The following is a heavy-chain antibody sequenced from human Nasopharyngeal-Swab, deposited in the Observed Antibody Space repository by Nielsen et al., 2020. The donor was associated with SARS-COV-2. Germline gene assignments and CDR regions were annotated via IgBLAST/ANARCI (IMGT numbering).Heavy chain of an antibody. J-gene: IGHJ4*02. D-gene: IGHD5-18*01. CDR1: GFTFSSYG. CDR2: IWYDGSNK. CDR3: ARDRGVDTATFDY. V-gene: IGHV3-33*01. Sequence: GGSLRLSCAASGFTFSSYGMHWVRQAPDKGLEWVAVIWYDGSNKYYADSVKGRFTISRDNSKNTLYLQMNSLRAEDTAVYYCARDRGVDTATFDYWGQGTLVTVSS.